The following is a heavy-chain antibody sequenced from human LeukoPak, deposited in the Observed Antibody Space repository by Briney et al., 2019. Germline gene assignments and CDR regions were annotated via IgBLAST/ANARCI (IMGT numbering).Heavy chain of an antibody. D-gene: IGHD6-19*01. CDR1: GVSISSSSFY. J-gene: IGHJ4*02. CDR2: IYYSGSP. Sequence: KPSETLSLTCTVSGVSISSSSFYWGWIRQPPGKGLEWIGSIYYSGSPYYNPSLKSRVTISVDTSKNQFSLRLSSVTAADTAVYYCARQKAEQWLVLYYWGQGTLVTVSS. V-gene: IGHV4-39*01. CDR3: ARQKAEQWLVLYY.